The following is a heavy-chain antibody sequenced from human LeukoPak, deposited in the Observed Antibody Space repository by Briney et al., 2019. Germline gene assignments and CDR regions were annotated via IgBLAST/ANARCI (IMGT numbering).Heavy chain of an antibody. J-gene: IGHJ4*02. CDR2: IYPGDSDT. CDR3: ARGSYYYDSSGSEIDY. Sequence: ESLKISCKGSGYSFTSYWIGWVRQMPGKGLEWMGIIYPGDSDTRYSPSFQGQVTISADKSISTAYLQWSSLKASDTAMYYCARGSYYYDSSGSEIDYWGQGTLVTVSS. CDR1: GYSFTSYW. D-gene: IGHD3-22*01. V-gene: IGHV5-51*01.